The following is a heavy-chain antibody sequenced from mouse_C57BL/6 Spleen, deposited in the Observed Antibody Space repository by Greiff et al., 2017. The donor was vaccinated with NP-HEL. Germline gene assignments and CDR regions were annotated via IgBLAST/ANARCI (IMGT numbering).Heavy chain of an antibody. D-gene: IGHD1-1*01. J-gene: IGHJ2*01. CDR1: GYTFTSYC. CDR3: AGRGYYGSSPPYDFDD. Sequence: QVQLQQSGAELARPGASVKLSCKASGYTFTSYCISWVKQRTGQGLEWIGEIYPRSGNTYYNEKFKGKATLTADKSSSTAYMELRSLTSEDSAVYFCAGRGYYGSSPPYDFDDWGKGTTLTVAS. CDR2: IYPRSGNT. V-gene: IGHV1-81*01.